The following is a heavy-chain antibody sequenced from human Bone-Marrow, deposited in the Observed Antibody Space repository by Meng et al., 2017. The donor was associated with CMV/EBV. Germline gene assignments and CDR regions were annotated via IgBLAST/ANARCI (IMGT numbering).Heavy chain of an antibody. V-gene: IGHV3-23*01. CDR3: AKGGNYGAFDI. D-gene: IGHD3-16*01. Sequence: GESLKISCAASGFTFSSYAMSWVRQAPGKGLEWVSTISGSGGNTYYPDSVKGRFTISRDNSRNTLYLQMNSLRAEVTAVYYCAKGGNYGAFDIWGQGTMVTVSS. CDR2: ISGSGGNT. CDR1: GFTFSSYA. J-gene: IGHJ3*02.